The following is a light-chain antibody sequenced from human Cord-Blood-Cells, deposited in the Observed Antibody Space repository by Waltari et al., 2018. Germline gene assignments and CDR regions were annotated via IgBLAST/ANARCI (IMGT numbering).Light chain of an antibody. CDR1: QSLLPSNGYNY. Sequence: DIVMTQSRLSPPVTPGEPASLSCRSSQSLLPSNGYNYVDWYLQQPGQSPQLLIYVGSNRAAGVPDGFSGSGAGTDFTLKISRVEAEDVGVYYCMQALQTIFTFGPGTKVDIK. CDR3: MQALQTIFT. J-gene: IGKJ3*01. CDR2: VGS. V-gene: IGKV2-28*01.